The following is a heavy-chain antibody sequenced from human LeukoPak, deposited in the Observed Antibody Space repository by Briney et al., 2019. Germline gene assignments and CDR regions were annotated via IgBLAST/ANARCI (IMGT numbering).Heavy chain of an antibody. Sequence: GGSLRLSCAASGFTFSGYEMNWVRQAPGKGLEWVSYISRSGTIISYADSVRGRLTISRDNAKNSLYLQMNSLRAEDTATYYCAKYCRSTSCNGNSYYGMDAWGQGTTVTVSS. D-gene: IGHD2-2*01. V-gene: IGHV3-48*03. CDR1: GFTFSGYE. CDR2: ISRSGTII. CDR3: AKYCRSTSCNGNSYYGMDA. J-gene: IGHJ6*02.